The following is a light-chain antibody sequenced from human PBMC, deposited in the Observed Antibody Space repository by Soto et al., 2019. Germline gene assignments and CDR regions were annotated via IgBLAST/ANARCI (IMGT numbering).Light chain of an antibody. Sequence: EIVMTQSPATLSVSPGERATLSCRAIQIISSRLAWYQQKPGQAPRLLIYAASTSSTGIPARFSGSGSGTEFTLTISSLQSEDFAVYYCQQYNTWHPITFGQGTRLEIK. CDR1: QIISSR. CDR3: QQYNTWHPIT. CDR2: AAS. V-gene: IGKV3-15*01. J-gene: IGKJ5*01.